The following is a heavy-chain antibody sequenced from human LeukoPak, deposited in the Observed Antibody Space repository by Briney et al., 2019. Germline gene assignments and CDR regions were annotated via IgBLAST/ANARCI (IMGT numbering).Heavy chain of an antibody. CDR1: GFTFSSAW. V-gene: IGHV3-74*01. CDR3: TRDYSYAMAV. Sequence: GGSLRLSCAASGFTFSSAWMHWVRQTPGKGLVWVSRINSDGSSTNYADSVKGRFTISRDNAKNMVNLQMNSLRAEDTAIYYYTRDYSYAMAVWGQGTTVTVSS. J-gene: IGHJ6*02. D-gene: IGHD2-21*01. CDR2: INSDGSST.